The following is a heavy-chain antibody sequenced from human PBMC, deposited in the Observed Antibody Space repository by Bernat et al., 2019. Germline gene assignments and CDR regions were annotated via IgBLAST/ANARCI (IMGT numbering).Heavy chain of an antibody. Sequence: EVQVVEVFFFFLQPGGSLRLSVSCSGFTFSSYAMHWVRQAPGKGLEYVSAISSNGGSTYYADSVKGRFTISRDNSKNTLYLQMSSLRAEDTAVYYCVNRNDYGDYDWSVDAWGQGTTVTVSS. CDR1: GFTFSSYA. CDR3: VNRNDYGDYDWSVDA. CDR2: ISSNGGST. J-gene: IGHJ6*02. D-gene: IGHD4-17*01. V-gene: IGHV3-64D*06.